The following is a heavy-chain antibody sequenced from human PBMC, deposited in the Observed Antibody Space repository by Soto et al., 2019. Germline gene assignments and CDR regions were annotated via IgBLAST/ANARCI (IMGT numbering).Heavy chain of an antibody. CDR2: INHSGST. J-gene: IGHJ5*02. Sequence: SETLSLTCAVYGGSFSGYYWSWIRRPPGKGLEWIGEINHSGSTNYNPSLKSRVTISVDKSKNQFSLKLSSVTAADTAVYYCARPFRGSGSYRWFDPWGQGTLVTISS. V-gene: IGHV4-34*01. CDR3: ARPFRGSGSYRWFDP. D-gene: IGHD3-10*01. CDR1: GGSFSGYY.